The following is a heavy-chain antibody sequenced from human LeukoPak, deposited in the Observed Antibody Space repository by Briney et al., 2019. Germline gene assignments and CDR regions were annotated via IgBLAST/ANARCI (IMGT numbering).Heavy chain of an antibody. CDR1: GGSISSYY. J-gene: IGHJ4*02. V-gene: IGHV4-4*07. CDR2: IYTSGST. CDR3: ARESSTSQINLFDY. D-gene: IGHD6-6*01. Sequence: ASETLSPTCTVSGGSISSYYWSWIRQPAGKGLEWIGRIYTSGSTNYNPSLKSRVTISVDTSKNQFSLRLRSVTAADTAIYYCARESSTSQINLFDYWGQGTLVTVSS.